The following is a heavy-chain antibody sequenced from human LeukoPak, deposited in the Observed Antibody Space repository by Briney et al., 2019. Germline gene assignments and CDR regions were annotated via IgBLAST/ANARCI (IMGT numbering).Heavy chain of an antibody. Sequence: GGSLRLSCAASGFTFSSYEMNWVRQAPGKGLEWVSYISSSGSTIYYADSVKGRFTISRDNAKNSLYLQMNSLRAEDTAVYYCAELGITMIGGVWGKGTTVTSSS. V-gene: IGHV3-48*03. J-gene: IGHJ6*04. D-gene: IGHD3-10*02. CDR2: ISSSGSTI. CDR3: AELGITMIGGV. CDR1: GFTFSSYE.